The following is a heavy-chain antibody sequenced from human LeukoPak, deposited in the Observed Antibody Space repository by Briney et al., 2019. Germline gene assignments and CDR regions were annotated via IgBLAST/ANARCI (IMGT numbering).Heavy chain of an antibody. V-gene: IGHV3-33*01. D-gene: IGHD6-13*01. CDR3: ARDPRYSSTWYYFYY. CDR1: GFTFSSYA. CDR2: VWYDGSKK. Sequence: GGSLRLSCAESGFTFSSYALHWVRQAPGKGLEWVAVVWYDGSKKYYADSVKGRFTICRDNSKKTLYMQMNTLRAEDTAVYYCARDPRYSSTWYYFYYWGQGTLVTVSS. J-gene: IGHJ4*02.